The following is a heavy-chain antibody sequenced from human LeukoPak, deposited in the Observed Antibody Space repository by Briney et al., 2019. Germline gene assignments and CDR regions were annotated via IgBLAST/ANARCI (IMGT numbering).Heavy chain of an antibody. V-gene: IGHV3-7*03. J-gene: IGHJ4*02. D-gene: IGHD2-2*01. Sequence: GGSLRLSCVASGFTFSSSWMSWVRRAPGKGLEWVANIKQDGTEEYYVDSVRGRFSISKDNAKDSLYLQMNSLSAEDTAVYYCARDPCHGALDYWGQGALVTVSS. CDR3: ARDPCHGALDY. CDR2: IKQDGTEE. CDR1: GFTFSSSW.